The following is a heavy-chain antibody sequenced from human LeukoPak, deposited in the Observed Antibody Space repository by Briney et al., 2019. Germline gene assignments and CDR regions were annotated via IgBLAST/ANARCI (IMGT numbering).Heavy chain of an antibody. J-gene: IGHJ4*02. CDR1: GYTLTELS. V-gene: IGHV1-69*04. Sequence: SVKVSCKISGYTLTELSMHWVRQAPGKGLEWMGRIIPIFGIANYAQKFQGRVTITADKSTSTAYMELSSLRSEDTAVYYCARGGRYYYDSSGYYDYWGQGTLVTVSS. CDR3: ARGGRYYYDSSGYYDY. CDR2: IIPIFGIA. D-gene: IGHD3-22*01.